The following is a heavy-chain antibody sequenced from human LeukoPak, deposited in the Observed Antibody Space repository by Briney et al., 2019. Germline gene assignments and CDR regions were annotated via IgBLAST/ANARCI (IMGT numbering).Heavy chain of an antibody. Sequence: GGSLRLSCAASGFTVSRNYMSWVRQAPGKGLEWVSFIYTGGSTYYAESVKGRFTISRDTSQNTLYLQMNSLSAEDTAVYYCARGETVAGLFDYWGQGTLVTVSS. J-gene: IGHJ4*02. V-gene: IGHV3-66*02. CDR1: GFTVSRNY. CDR2: IYTGGST. CDR3: ARGETVAGLFDY. D-gene: IGHD6-19*01.